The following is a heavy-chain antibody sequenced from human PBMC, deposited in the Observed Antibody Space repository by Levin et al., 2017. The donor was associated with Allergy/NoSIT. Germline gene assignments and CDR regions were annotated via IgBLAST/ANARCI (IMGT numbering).Heavy chain of an antibody. V-gene: IGHV4-59*01. Sequence: NASETLSLTCTVSGGSISSFYWNWIRQPPGKGLEWIGYMYYIGSTNYNPSLKSRVTISIDRSKNQFSLKLRSVTAADTAVYYCARAVNIGVGLDTWGQGTLVTVSS. CDR3: ARAVNIGVGLDT. D-gene: IGHD6-19*01. CDR1: GGSISSFY. CDR2: MYYIGST. J-gene: IGHJ5*02.